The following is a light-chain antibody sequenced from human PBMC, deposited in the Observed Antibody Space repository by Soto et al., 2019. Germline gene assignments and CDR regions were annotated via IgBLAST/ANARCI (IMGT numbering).Light chain of an antibody. CDR1: ESISRDY. J-gene: IGKJ2*01. CDR3: QQYGGVPYT. CDR2: GAS. V-gene: IGKV3-20*01. Sequence: EIVLTQSPGTLSLSPGQRVTLSCRASESISRDYLAWYHQRLGQAPRLLIYGASSGATGIPDRFSGSGSGTDFTLTISRLEPEDFAIYYCQQYGGVPYTFGQGTKLEIK.